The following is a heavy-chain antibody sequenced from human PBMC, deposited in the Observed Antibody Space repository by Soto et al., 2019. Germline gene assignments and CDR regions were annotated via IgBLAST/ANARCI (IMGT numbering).Heavy chain of an antibody. CDR2: IKKDGSEK. CDR1: GFTFSSCW. V-gene: IGHV3-7*01. Sequence: PWGSLSLTCAVSGFTFSSCWRSWVRQGPGSGLCRVANIKKDGSEKYYVDSVEGRFTISRDNAKNSLYLQMTSLRAEDTALYYCARGWGYFDSSGFPYLYAMDVWGQGTTVTVYS. J-gene: IGHJ6*02. CDR3: ARGWGYFDSSGFPYLYAMDV. D-gene: IGHD3-22*01.